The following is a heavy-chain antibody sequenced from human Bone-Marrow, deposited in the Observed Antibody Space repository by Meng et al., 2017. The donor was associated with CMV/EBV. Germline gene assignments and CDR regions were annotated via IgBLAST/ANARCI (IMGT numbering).Heavy chain of an antibody. V-gene: IGHV3-11*04. D-gene: IGHD3-16*01. Sequence: GGSLRLSCGVSGGSVIRGSYFWSWIRQPPGKGLEWVSYISSSGSTIYYADSVKGRFTISRDNAKNSLYLQMNSLRAEDTAVYYCARVGVSGFRGLRDYYFDYWGQGTLVTVSS. CDR1: GGSVIRGSYF. J-gene: IGHJ4*02. CDR3: ARVGVSGFRGLRDYYFDY. CDR2: ISSSGSTI.